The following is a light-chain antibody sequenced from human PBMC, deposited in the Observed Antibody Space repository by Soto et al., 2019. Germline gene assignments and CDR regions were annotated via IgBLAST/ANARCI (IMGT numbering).Light chain of an antibody. V-gene: IGKV1-12*01. Sequence: DIQMTQSPSSVSASVGDIVTITCRASQDIGSWLAWYQQKPGKAPKLLIYGSSNLQGGVPLRFSGSGSGTEFSVTITGLQPEDFATDFCQQTNSFPWTFGQGTKVEIK. J-gene: IGKJ1*01. CDR2: GSS. CDR3: QQTNSFPWT. CDR1: QDIGSW.